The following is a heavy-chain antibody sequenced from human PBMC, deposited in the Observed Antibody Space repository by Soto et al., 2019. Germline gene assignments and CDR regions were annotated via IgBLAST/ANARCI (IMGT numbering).Heavy chain of an antibody. CDR2: IYYRGNT. CDR1: GGSMSPYY. CDR3: ARHSKKTGDFDYYYGMDV. Sequence: PSETLSLTCSVFGGSMSPYYCSWIRQSPGKGLEWIANIYYRGNTNYNPSLESRVTISIDTSKNQFSLKLNSLTAADTAVYYCARHSKKTGDFDYYYGMDVWGQGTTVT. J-gene: IGHJ6*02. V-gene: IGHV4-59*08. D-gene: IGHD7-27*01.